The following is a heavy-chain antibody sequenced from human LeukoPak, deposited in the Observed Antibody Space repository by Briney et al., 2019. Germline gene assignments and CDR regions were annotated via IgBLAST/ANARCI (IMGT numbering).Heavy chain of an antibody. Sequence: ASVKVSCKASGYTFTSYGISWVRQAPGQGLEWMGWISAYNGNTNYAQKLQGRVTMTTDTSTSTAYMELRSLRSDDTAVYYCARDVWPYCSSTSCQNPFDYWGQGTLVTASS. V-gene: IGHV1-18*01. J-gene: IGHJ4*02. CDR2: ISAYNGNT. CDR1: GYTFTSYG. CDR3: ARDVWPYCSSTSCQNPFDY. D-gene: IGHD2-2*01.